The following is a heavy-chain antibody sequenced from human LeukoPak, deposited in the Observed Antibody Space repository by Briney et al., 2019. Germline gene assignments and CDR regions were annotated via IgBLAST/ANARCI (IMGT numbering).Heavy chain of an antibody. J-gene: IGHJ4*02. CDR1: GYSISSGYY. V-gene: IGHV4-38-2*02. CDR3: ARVIWYYDSSGYYYTLFDY. Sequence: SETLSLTCTVSGYSISSGYYWGWIRQPPGKGLEWIGSIYHSGSTYYNPSLKSRVTISVDTSKNQFSLKLSSVTAADTAVYYCARVIWYYDSSGYYYTLFDYWGQGTLVTVSS. CDR2: IYHSGST. D-gene: IGHD3-22*01.